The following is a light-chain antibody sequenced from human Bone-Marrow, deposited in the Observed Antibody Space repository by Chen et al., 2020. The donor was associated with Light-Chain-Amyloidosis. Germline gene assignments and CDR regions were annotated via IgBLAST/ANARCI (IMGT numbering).Light chain of an antibody. V-gene: IGLV3-21*02. CDR2: DDS. CDR3: QVWDIISDQVV. J-gene: IGLJ2*01. CDR1: NIGRKG. Sequence: SYVVTQPPSVSEAPGQTATITCGGNNIGRKGVHWYHQKPGQAPVLGVYDDSDRPSGSPERFSGSNSGNTATLTISSVEAGDEADYYCQVWDIISDQVVFGGGTQLAVL.